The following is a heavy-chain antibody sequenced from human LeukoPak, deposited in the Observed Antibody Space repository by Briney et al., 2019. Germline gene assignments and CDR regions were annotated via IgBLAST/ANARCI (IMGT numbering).Heavy chain of an antibody. CDR2: ISGSGGST. D-gene: IGHD5-12*01. J-gene: IGHJ5*02. Sequence: GGSLRLSCAASGFTFSSYAMSWVRQAPGKGLEWVSAISGSGGSTYYADSVKGRFTISRDNSKNTLYLQMNSLRAEDTAVYYCAKGEGWLQLGSRFDPWGQGTLVTVSS. V-gene: IGHV3-23*01. CDR3: AKGEGWLQLGSRFDP. CDR1: GFTFSSYA.